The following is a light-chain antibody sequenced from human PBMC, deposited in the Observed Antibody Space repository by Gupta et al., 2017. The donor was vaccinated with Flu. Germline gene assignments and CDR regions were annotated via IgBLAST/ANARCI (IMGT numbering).Light chain of an antibody. V-gene: IGKV4-1*01. J-gene: IGKJ1*01. Sequence: IVMTQTPDSLAVSPGERATINCKASQCVLYSSNNKNYLAWYQQKPGQPPKLLIYWASTRESGVPDRFSGSGSGTDFTLTISSLQAEDVAVYYCQQYHSPPWTFGQGTKVEIK. CDR2: WAS. CDR3: QQYHSPPWT. CDR1: QCVLYSSNNKNY.